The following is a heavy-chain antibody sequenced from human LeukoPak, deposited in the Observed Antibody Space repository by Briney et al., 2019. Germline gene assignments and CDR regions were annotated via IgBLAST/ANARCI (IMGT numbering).Heavy chain of an antibody. CDR1: GFTFSHYY. Sequence: GGSLRLYCAASGFTFSHYYMSWVRQAPGKGLEWVANIKQDGSEQFYLDSVKGRFTISRDNAKNALYLQMHSLRVEDTAVYYCARESIVVVPTTMDDASDIWGQGTMVTVSS. CDR2: IKQDGSEQ. J-gene: IGHJ3*02. CDR3: ARESIVVVPTTMDDASDI. V-gene: IGHV3-7*01. D-gene: IGHD2-2*01.